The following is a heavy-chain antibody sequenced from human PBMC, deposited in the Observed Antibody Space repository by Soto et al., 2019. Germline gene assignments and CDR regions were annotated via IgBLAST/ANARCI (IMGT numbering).Heavy chain of an antibody. CDR3: TSGPTLDTAMVRRLSGNYYYYGMDV. J-gene: IGHJ6*02. Sequence: PGGSLRLSCAASGFTFSGSAMHWVRQASGKGLEWVGRIRSKANSYATAYAASVKGRFTISRDDSKNTAYLQMNSLKTEDTAVYYCTSGPTLDTAMVRRLSGNYYYYGMDVWGQGTTVTVSS. V-gene: IGHV3-73*01. D-gene: IGHD5-18*01. CDR2: IRSKANSYAT. CDR1: GFTFSGSA.